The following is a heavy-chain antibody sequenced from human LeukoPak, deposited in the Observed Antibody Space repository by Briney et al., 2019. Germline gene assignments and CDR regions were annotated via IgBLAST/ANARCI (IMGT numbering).Heavy chain of an antibody. V-gene: IGHV4-59*01. CDR3: ARGGWYPESFQH. CDR2: IYYSGST. J-gene: IGHJ1*01. Sequence: SGTLSLTCTVSGGSISSYYWNWIRQPPGKGLEWIGYIYYSGSTNYNPSLKSRVTISVDTSKNQFSLKLSSVTAADTAVYYCARGGWYPESFQHWGQGALVTVSS. D-gene: IGHD6-19*01. CDR1: GGSISSYY.